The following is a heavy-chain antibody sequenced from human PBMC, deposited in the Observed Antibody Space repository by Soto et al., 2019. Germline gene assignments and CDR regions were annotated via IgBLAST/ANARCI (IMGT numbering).Heavy chain of an antibody. CDR2: ISYDGSNK. CDR3: ASSRGYSSHFDY. J-gene: IGHJ4*02. V-gene: IGHV3-30-3*01. CDR1: GFTFSSYA. D-gene: IGHD5-12*01. Sequence: PGGSLRLSCAASGFTFSSYAMHWVRQAPGKGLEWVAVISYDGSNKYYADSVKGRFTISRDNSKNTLYLQMNSLRAEDTAVYYCASSRGYSSHFDYWGQGTLVTVSS.